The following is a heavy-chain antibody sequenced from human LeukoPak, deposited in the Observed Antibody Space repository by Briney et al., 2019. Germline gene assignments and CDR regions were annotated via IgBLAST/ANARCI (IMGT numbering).Heavy chain of an antibody. CDR2: ISGSGGST. Sequence: EGSLRPSCAASGFTFSSYAMSWVRQAPGKGLEWVSAISGSGGSTYYADSVKGRFTISRDNSKNTLYLQMNSLRAEDTAVYYCAKFGSTSLLPYYFDYWGQGTLVTVSS. CDR3: AKFGSTSLLPYYFDY. J-gene: IGHJ4*02. D-gene: IGHD2-2*01. CDR1: GFTFSSYA. V-gene: IGHV3-23*01.